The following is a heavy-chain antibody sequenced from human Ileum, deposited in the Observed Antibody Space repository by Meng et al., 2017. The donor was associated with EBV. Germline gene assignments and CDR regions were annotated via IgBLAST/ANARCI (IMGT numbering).Heavy chain of an antibody. CDR1: GGSISSSNW. J-gene: IGHJ4*02. CDR2: IHHTEST. D-gene: IGHD3-22*01. Sequence: QGALQESGPGLVKPSGTLSLTCAVSGGSISSSNWWSWVRQAPGKGLEWIGEIHHTESTNYNPSLKSRVTISVDKSKNQFSLKLSSVTAADTAVYYCARESYSDSSGYYSLDYWGQGSLVTVSS. V-gene: IGHV4-4*02. CDR3: ARESYSDSSGYYSLDY.